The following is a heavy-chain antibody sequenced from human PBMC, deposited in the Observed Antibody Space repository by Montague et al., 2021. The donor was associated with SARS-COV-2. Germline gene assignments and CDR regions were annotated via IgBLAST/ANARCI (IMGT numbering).Heavy chain of an antibody. V-gene: IGHV4-34*01. D-gene: IGHD3-22*01. CDR3: ARGTKRVSTHDYDSSGYASDY. J-gene: IGHJ4*02. CDR1: GGSFSGYY. Sequence: SETLSLTCAVYGGSFSGYYWSWIRQPPGKGLEWIGEINHSGSTKYNPSLKSRVTISVDTSKNQFSLKLSSVTAADTAVYYCARGTKRVSTHDYDSSGYASDYWGQGTLVTVSS. CDR2: INHSGST.